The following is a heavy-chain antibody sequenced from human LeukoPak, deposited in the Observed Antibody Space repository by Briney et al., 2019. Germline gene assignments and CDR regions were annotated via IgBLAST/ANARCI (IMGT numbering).Heavy chain of an antibody. CDR1: GFTFSSYW. V-gene: IGHV3-7*01. Sequence: GGSLRLSCAASGFTFSSYWMSWVRQAPGKGLEWVATIRQDGSQKYYVDPVKGRFTISRDNAKNSLYLQMNSLRAEDTAVYYCARDDTHYGSSGSFYDAFDIWGQGTMVTVSS. CDR3: ARDDTHYGSSGSFYDAFDI. J-gene: IGHJ3*02. CDR2: IRQDGSQK. D-gene: IGHD3-22*01.